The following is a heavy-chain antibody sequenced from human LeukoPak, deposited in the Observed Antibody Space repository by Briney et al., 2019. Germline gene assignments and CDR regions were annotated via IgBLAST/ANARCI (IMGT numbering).Heavy chain of an antibody. Sequence: GGSLRLSCAASGFTFNSYAMSWVRQAPGKGLEWVSAISGSGGSTYYADSVKGRFTISRDNSKNTLYLQMNSLRAEDTAVYYCAKDCGSSWLHREADTDYWGQGTLVTVSS. CDR2: ISGSGGST. V-gene: IGHV3-23*01. J-gene: IGHJ4*02. D-gene: IGHD6-13*01. CDR3: AKDCGSSWLHREADTDY. CDR1: GFTFNSYA.